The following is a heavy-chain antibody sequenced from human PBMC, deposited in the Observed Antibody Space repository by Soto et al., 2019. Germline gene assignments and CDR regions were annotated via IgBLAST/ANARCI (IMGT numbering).Heavy chain of an antibody. CDR1: GFTFSSYA. CDR3: ARDSSVGDTTIWRFDY. CDR2: ISYDGSNK. V-gene: IGHV3-30-3*01. J-gene: IGHJ4*02. Sequence: GGSLRLSCAASGFTFSSYAMHWVRQAPGKGLEWVAVISYDGSNKYYADSVKGRFTISRDNSKNTLYLQMNSLRAEDTAVYYCARDSSVGDTTIWRFDYWGQGTLVTVSS. D-gene: IGHD5-18*01.